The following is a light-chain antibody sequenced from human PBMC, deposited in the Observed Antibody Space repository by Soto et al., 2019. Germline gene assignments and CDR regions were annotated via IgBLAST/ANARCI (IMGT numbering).Light chain of an antibody. CDR1: TSNIGGNT. V-gene: IGLV1-44*01. Sequence: QSVLTQPPSASGTPGQRVTIFCSGTTSNIGGNTVNWYQHLPGTAPKLLIYTLDQRPSGVPDRFSGSKSGASASLAISGLQSEDEATYYCATWDDSRKGVFGTGTKVT. J-gene: IGLJ1*01. CDR2: TLD. CDR3: ATWDDSRKGV.